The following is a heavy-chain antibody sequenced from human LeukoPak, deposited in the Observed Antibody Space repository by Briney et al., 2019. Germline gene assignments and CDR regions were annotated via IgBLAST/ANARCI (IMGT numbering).Heavy chain of an antibody. D-gene: IGHD3-10*02. J-gene: IGHJ4*02. V-gene: IGHV1-69*13. Sequence: SVKVSCKASGGTFSSYAISWVRQAPGQGLEWMKGIIPIFGTANYAQKFQGRVTITADESTSTAYMELSSLRSEDTAVYYCARDLMFGLLGYYFDYWGQGTLVTVSS. CDR1: GGTFSSYA. CDR2: IIPIFGTA. CDR3: ARDLMFGLLGYYFDY.